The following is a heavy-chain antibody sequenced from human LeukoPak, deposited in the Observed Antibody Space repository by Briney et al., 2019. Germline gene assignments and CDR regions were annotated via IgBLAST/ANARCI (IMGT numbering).Heavy chain of an antibody. J-gene: IGHJ4*02. CDR3: ARTPVKYSGSLIRI. Sequence: ASVKVSYKASGYTFTGYYMHWVRQAPGQGLEWMGWINPNSGGTNYAQKFQGRVTMTRDTSISTAYMELSRLRSDDTAVYYCARTPVKYSGSLIRIWGQGTLVTVSS. CDR2: INPNSGGT. CDR1: GYTFTGYY. V-gene: IGHV1-2*02. D-gene: IGHD1-26*01.